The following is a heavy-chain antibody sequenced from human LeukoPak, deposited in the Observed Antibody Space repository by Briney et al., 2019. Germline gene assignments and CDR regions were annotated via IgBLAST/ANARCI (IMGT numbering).Heavy chain of an antibody. CDR2: IRYDGSNK. Sequence: GGSLRLSCAASGFTFSSYGMHWVRQAPGKGLEWVAFIRYDGSNKYYADSVKGRFTISRDNSKNTLYLQMNSLRAEDTAVYYCAKEHYCISTSCPFDYWGQGTLVTASS. CDR3: AKEHYCISTSCPFDY. V-gene: IGHV3-30*02. CDR1: GFTFSSYG. J-gene: IGHJ4*02. D-gene: IGHD2-2*01.